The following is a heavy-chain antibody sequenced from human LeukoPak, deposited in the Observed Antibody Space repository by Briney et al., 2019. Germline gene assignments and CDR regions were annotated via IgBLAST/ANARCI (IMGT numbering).Heavy chain of an antibody. Sequence: SETLSLTCTVSGGSISSYYWSWIRQPPGKGLEWIGYIYYSGSTNYNPSLKSRVTISVDTSKNQFSLKLSSVTAADTAVYYCARDSLGAFDIWGQGTVVTVSS. V-gene: IGHV4-59*12. J-gene: IGHJ3*02. CDR1: GGSISSYY. D-gene: IGHD3-16*01. CDR3: ARDSLGAFDI. CDR2: IYYSGST.